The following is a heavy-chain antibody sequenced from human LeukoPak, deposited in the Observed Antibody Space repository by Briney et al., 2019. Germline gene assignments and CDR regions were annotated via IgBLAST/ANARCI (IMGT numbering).Heavy chain of an antibody. Sequence: EGSLRLSCAASGFTFSDYYMSWIRQAPGKGLEWVSYISSSGSTIYYADSVKGRFTISRDNAKNSLYLQMNSLRAEDTAVYYCASTPYYDSSGYQVDYWGQGTLVTVSS. CDR3: ASTPYYDSSGYQVDY. J-gene: IGHJ4*02. D-gene: IGHD3-22*01. CDR1: GFTFSDYY. CDR2: ISSSGSTI. V-gene: IGHV3-11*01.